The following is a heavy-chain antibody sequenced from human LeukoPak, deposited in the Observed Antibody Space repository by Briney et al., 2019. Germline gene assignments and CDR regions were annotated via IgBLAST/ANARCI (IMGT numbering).Heavy chain of an antibody. CDR2: IFHSGSS. CDR1: GDSISSGDYS. J-gene: IGHJ5*02. Sequence: PSETLSLTCAVSGDSISSGDYSWSWSRQPSGKGLEWIGYIFHSGSSYYNPSLKRRVTISVDKSKNQFSLRLTSVTAADTAVYYCARELWFVNAPGSWFDPWGQGTLVTVSS. D-gene: IGHD3-10*01. V-gene: IGHV4-30-2*01. CDR3: ARELWFVNAPGSWFDP.